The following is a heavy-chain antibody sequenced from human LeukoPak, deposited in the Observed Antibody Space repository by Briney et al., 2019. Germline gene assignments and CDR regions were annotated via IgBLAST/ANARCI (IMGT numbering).Heavy chain of an antibody. V-gene: IGHV1-2*02. Sequence: ASVKVSCKASGYTFTGYYMHWVRQAPGQGLEWMGWINPNSGGTNYAQKFQGRVTMTRDTSISTAYMELSRLRSDDTAVYYCARDLYCSSTSCHDYWGQGTLVTVSS. CDR1: GYTFTGYY. CDR2: INPNSGGT. CDR3: ARDLYCSSTSCHDY. J-gene: IGHJ4*02. D-gene: IGHD2-2*01.